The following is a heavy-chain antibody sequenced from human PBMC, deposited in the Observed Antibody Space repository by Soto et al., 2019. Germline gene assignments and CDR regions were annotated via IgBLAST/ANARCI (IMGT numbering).Heavy chain of an antibody. CDR2: IIPLFGTA. D-gene: IGHD3-16*01. CDR3: ATELGENPAGPFDS. CDR1: GVTFSSET. J-gene: IGHJ4*02. V-gene: IGHV1-69*01. Sequence: QVQLVQSGAEVKKPGSSVKVSCKASGVTFSSETISWVRQAPGQGLEWVGGIIPLFGTANYAQTFQGRVTITPDESTSTLYRELSSLRSDDTAVYYCATELGENPAGPFDSWGPGTLVTVSS.